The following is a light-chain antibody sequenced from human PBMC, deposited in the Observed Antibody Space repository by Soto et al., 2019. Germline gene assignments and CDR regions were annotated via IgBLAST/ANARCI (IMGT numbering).Light chain of an antibody. CDR1: QSVSSY. CDR2: DAS. CDR3: QQRSNWPPVT. Sequence: EIVLTQSPATLSLSPGERATLSCRASQSVSSYLAWYQQKPGQAPRLLIYDASNRATGIPARFSGSGAGTDFPLNISSLEPEDFAIYYCQQRSNWPPVTFGGGTKVEIK. J-gene: IGKJ4*01. V-gene: IGKV3-11*01.